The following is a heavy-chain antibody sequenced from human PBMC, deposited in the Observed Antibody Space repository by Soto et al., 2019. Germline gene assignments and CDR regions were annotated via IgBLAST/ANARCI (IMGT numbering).Heavy chain of an antibody. CDR1: GDSVSSNSAT. Sequence: KQSPTLSLTCAISGDSVSSNSATWNWIRQSPSRGLEWLGRTYYRSKWYNDYAVSVKSRITINPDTSKNQFSLQLNSETPEDTAVYYCTRERQHQLRVGGAYYYGVDVWGQGTTVTVSS. CDR3: TRERQHQLRVGGAYYYGVDV. J-gene: IGHJ6*02. V-gene: IGHV6-1*01. CDR2: TYYRSKWYN. D-gene: IGHD2-2*01.